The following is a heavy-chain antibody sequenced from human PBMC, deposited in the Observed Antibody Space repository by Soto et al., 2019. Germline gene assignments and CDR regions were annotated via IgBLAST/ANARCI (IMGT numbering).Heavy chain of an antibody. Sequence: EVQLLESGGGLVQPGGSLRLSCAASGFTFSSYAMSWVRQAPWKGLEWVSAISGSGGSTYYADSVKGRFTISRDNSKNTLYLQMNSLRAEATAVYYCAMSYVDTATKDYWGQGTLVTVSS. V-gene: IGHV3-23*01. CDR1: GFTFSSYA. CDR2: ISGSGGST. CDR3: AMSYVDTATKDY. J-gene: IGHJ4*02. D-gene: IGHD5-18*01.